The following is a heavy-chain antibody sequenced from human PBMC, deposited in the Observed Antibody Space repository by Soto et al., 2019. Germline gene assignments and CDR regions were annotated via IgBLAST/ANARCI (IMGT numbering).Heavy chain of an antibody. J-gene: IGHJ4*02. CDR1: GFTFSSYG. CDR3: AKGFAGGSSGWYSPYFDY. V-gene: IGHV3-30*18. CDR2: ISYDGSNK. Sequence: QVQLVESGGGVVQPGRSLRLSCAASGFTFSSYGMHWVRQAPGKGLEWVAVISYDGSNKYYADSVKGRFTISRDNSKNTLYLQMNSVRAEDTAVYYCAKGFAGGSSGWYSPYFDYWGQGTLVTVSS. D-gene: IGHD6-19*01.